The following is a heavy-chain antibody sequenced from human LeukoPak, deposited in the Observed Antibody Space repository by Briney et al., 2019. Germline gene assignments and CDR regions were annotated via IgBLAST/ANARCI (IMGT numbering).Heavy chain of an antibody. D-gene: IGHD2-2*01. Sequence: PGESLRLSCVVPGGDGNNIKMNWVRHSPQKGLEWLSMMISGGSVDYADSVKSRFSISKDTSRNTIYLQMNSLRVEDTAIYYCAKVPEAGTGYGMDVWGQGTTVTVS. V-gene: IGHV3-53*01. J-gene: IGHJ6*02. CDR1: GGDGNNIK. CDR2: MISGGSV. CDR3: AKVPEAGTGYGMDV.